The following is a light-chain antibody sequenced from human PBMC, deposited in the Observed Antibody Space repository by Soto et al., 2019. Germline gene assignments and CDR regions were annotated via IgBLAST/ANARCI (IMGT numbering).Light chain of an antibody. CDR2: DVN. CDR1: SSDVGGYNY. CDR3: CSFAGTYTCGV. V-gene: IGLV2-11*01. Sequence: QSALTQPRSVSGYPGQSVTISCTGSSSDVGGYNYVSWYQHTSGTAHRLILYDVNKRPSGVPHRFSCSKSDNTASLTISGLQADDEADYYCCSFAGTYTCGVFGGWTKLNGL. J-gene: IGLJ3*02.